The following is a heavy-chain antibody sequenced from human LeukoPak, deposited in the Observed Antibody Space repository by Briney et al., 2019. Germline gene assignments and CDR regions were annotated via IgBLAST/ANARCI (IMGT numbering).Heavy chain of an antibody. Sequence: GGSLRLSCAASGFTFSSYSMNWVRQAPGKGLEWVSSISSSSSYIYYADSVKGRFTISGDNSKNTLYLQMNSLRAKDTAVYYCARGNNGVGYSYGFGNYFDYWGREPWSPSPQ. J-gene: IGHJ4*02. CDR1: GFTFSSYS. D-gene: IGHD5-18*01. V-gene: IGHV3-21*04. CDR2: ISSSSSYI. CDR3: ARGNNGVGYSYGFGNYFDY.